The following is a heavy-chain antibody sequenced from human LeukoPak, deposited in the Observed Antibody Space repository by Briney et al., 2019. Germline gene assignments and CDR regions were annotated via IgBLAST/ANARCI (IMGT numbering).Heavy chain of an antibody. CDR3: AKAGHIVVVTARPLFDY. Sequence: GGSLRLSCAASGFTFSRYWMHWVRQAPGKGLVWVSRINREGSRTGYADAVKGRFTISRDNANNTLYLNMNSLRAEDTALYYCAKAGHIVVVTARPLFDYWGQGTLVTVSS. J-gene: IGHJ4*02. V-gene: IGHV3-74*01. CDR1: GFTFSRYW. CDR2: INREGSRT. D-gene: IGHD2-21*02.